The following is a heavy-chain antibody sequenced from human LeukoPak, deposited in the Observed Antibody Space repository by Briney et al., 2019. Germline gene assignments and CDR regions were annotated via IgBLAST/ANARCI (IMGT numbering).Heavy chain of an antibody. Sequence: GGSLRLSCAASGFTFSSYGMHWVRQAPGKGLEWVAVISYDGSNKYYADSVKGRFTISRDNSKNTLYLQMNSLRAEDRAVYYCAKDGGGVGGLSVYFDYWGQGTLVTVSS. V-gene: IGHV3-30*18. CDR3: AKDGGGVGGLSVYFDY. CDR2: ISYDGSNK. CDR1: GFTFSSYG. J-gene: IGHJ4*02. D-gene: IGHD3-16*02.